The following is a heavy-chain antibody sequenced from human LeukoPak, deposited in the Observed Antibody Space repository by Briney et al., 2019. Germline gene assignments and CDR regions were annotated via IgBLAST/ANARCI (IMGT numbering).Heavy chain of an antibody. V-gene: IGHV4-59*12. CDR2: VHNSVNT. D-gene: IGHD3-10*01. CDR3: AKEYGGYYGSGSYYELDY. Sequence: SETLSLTCTVSGDSISSYYWSWIRLAPGKGLEWIGNVHNSVNTNYNPALKSRATILIDTSKNQFSLKLSSVTAADTAVYYCAKEYGGYYGSGSYYELDYWGQGTLVTVSS. CDR1: GDSISSYY. J-gene: IGHJ4*02.